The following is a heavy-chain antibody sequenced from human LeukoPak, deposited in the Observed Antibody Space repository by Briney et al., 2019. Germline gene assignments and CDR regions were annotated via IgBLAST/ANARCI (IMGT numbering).Heavy chain of an antibody. J-gene: IGHJ4*02. CDR3: AKGSSPSRPYYFDN. CDR1: GFTFSTYA. D-gene: IGHD3-10*01. CDR2: ISNSGSST. V-gene: IGHV3-23*01. Sequence: QPGGSLRLSCAASGFTFSTYAMSWVRQAPGKGLEWVSAISNSGSSTYYADYVKGRFTTSRDSSKNTVYLQMNSLRADDTAVYYCAKGSSPSRPYYFDNWGQGTLVTVSS.